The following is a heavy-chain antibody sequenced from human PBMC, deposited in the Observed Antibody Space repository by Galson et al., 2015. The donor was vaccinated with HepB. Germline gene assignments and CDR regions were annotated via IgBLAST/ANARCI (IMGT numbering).Heavy chain of an antibody. Sequence: SVKVSCKASGYTFTAYGITWVRQAPRQGLEWMGWISPYNGNTNYAQTLQGRVTMTTDTSTSTAYMELRSLTSDDTAVYHCARAGYSSGWDFWGQGTLVTVSS. D-gene: IGHD6-19*01. CDR2: ISPYNGNT. V-gene: IGHV1-18*01. CDR1: GYTFTAYG. J-gene: IGHJ4*02. CDR3: ARAGYSSGWDF.